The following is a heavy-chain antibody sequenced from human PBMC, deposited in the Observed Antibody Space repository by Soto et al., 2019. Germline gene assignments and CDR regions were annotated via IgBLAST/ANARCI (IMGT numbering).Heavy chain of an antibody. D-gene: IGHD3-3*01. Sequence: SETLSLTCTVSGGSISSYYWSWIRQPPGKGLEWIGYIYYSGSTNYNPSLKSRVTISVDTSKNQFSRKLSSVTAADTAVYYCARATYYDFWSGPGYYYYGMDVWGQGTTVTVSS. CDR2: IYYSGST. CDR3: ARATYYDFWSGPGYYYYGMDV. V-gene: IGHV4-59*01. J-gene: IGHJ6*02. CDR1: GGSISSYY.